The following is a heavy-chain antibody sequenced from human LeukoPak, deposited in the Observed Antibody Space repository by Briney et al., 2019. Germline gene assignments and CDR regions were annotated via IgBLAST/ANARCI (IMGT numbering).Heavy chain of an antibody. CDR2: MSIDGSSR. Sequence: PGGSLRLSCAASGFIFSDYYMSWIRQAPGKGLEWLSYMSIDGSSRYCADSVRGRFTISRDNAKNSLYLQMNSLRAEDTAVYYCARVVNYYDSSGYLDYWGQGTLVTVSS. D-gene: IGHD3-22*01. J-gene: IGHJ4*02. CDR3: ARVVNYYDSSGYLDY. V-gene: IGHV3-11*04. CDR1: GFIFSDYY.